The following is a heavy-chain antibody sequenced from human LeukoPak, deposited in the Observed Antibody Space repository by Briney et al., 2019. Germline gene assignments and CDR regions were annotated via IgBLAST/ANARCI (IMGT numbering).Heavy chain of an antibody. CDR3: ARGAGPFDY. V-gene: IGHV1-18*04. D-gene: IGHD6-13*01. J-gene: IGHJ4*02. CDR2: ISAYNGNT. CDR1: GYTFSSSF. Sequence: ASVKVSCTAPGYTFSSSFMHWVRQAPGQGLEWMGWISAYNGNTNYAQKLQGRVTMTTDTSTSTAYMELRSLRSDDTAVYYCARGAGPFDYWGQGTLVTVSS.